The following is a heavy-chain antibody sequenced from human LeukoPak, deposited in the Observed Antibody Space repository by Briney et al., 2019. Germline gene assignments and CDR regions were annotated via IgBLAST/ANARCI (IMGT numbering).Heavy chain of an antibody. J-gene: IGHJ5*02. CDR3: ARHSGRSTVTTSNNWFDP. CDR1: GGSISSSSYY. V-gene: IGHV4-39*01. D-gene: IGHD4-11*01. CDR2: IYYSGST. Sequence: PSETLSLTCTVSGGSISSSSYYWGWIRQPPGKGLEWIGSIYYSGSTYYNPSLKSRVTISVDTSKNQFSLKLSSVTAADTAVYYCARHSGRSTVTTSNNWFDPWGQGTLVTVSS.